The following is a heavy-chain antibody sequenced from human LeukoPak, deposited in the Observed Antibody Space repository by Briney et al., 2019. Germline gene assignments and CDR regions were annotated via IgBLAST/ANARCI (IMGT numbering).Heavy chain of an antibody. J-gene: IGHJ3*02. D-gene: IGHD3-16*02. CDR2: ISSNGGST. V-gene: IGHV3-64*01. CDR3: ARRSYDYVWGSYPNDAFDI. CDR1: GSTFSSYA. Sequence: GGSLRLSCAASGSTFSSYAMHWVRQAPGKGLEYVSAISSNGGSTYYANSVKGRFTISRDNSKNTLYLQMGSLRSEDMAVYYCARRSYDYVWGSYPNDAFDIWGQGTMVTVSS.